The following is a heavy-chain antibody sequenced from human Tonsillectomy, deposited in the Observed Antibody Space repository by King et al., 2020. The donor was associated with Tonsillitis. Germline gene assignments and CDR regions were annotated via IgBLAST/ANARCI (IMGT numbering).Heavy chain of an antibody. CDR3: ARFRYDSSLFDY. D-gene: IGHD3-22*01. V-gene: IGHV4-31*01. CDR1: GGSISSGGYY. CDR2: IYYSGRT. J-gene: IGHJ4*02. Sequence: QLQESGPGLVKPSQTLSLTCTVSGGSISSGGYYWSWIRQHPGRGLEWIAYIYYSGRTYYNPSLKSPATVSVDTSKNQFSLKLTSVTAADTAVYYCARFRYDSSLFDYWGQGTLVTVSS.